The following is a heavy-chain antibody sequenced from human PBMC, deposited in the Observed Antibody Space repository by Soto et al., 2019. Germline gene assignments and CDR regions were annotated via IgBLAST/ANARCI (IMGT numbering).Heavy chain of an antibody. CDR1: GFTFRSYG. Sequence: PGGSLRLSCAASGFTFRSYGMHGVRQAPGKGLEWVAVIWYDGSNKYYADSVKGRFTISRDNSKNTLYLQMNSLRAEDTAVYYCARCTFGESFRFDYWGQGTLVTVSS. D-gene: IGHD3-10*01. CDR2: IWYDGSNK. J-gene: IGHJ4*02. CDR3: ARCTFGESFRFDY. V-gene: IGHV3-33*01.